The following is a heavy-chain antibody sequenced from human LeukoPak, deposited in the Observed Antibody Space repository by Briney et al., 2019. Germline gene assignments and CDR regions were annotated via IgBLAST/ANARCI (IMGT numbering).Heavy chain of an antibody. J-gene: IGHJ6*02. Sequence: GGSLRLSCAGSGFIFSSYWMAWVRQAPGKGLEWVSAISGSGGSTYYADSVKGRFTISRDNSKNTLYLQMNSLRAEDTAVYYCAKVNRGRHFIADKHYYYYYGMDVWGQGTTVTVSS. V-gene: IGHV3-23*01. CDR1: GFIFSSYW. D-gene: IGHD6-13*01. CDR3: AKVNRGRHFIADKHYYYYYGMDV. CDR2: ISGSGGST.